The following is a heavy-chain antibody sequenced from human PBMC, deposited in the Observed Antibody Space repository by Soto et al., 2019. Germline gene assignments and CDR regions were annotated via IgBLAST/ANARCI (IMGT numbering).Heavy chain of an antibody. CDR2: INAGNGNT. J-gene: IGHJ4*02. D-gene: IGHD3-9*01. Sequence: GASVKVSCKASGYTFTSYAMHWVRQAPGQRLEWMGWINAGNGNTKYSQKFQGRVTITRDTSASTAYMELSSLRSEDTAVYYCARNLMDYHILTGYNMAYYFAFWGQGTLVTGSS. V-gene: IGHV1-3*01. CDR3: ARNLMDYHILTGYNMAYYFAF. CDR1: GYTFTSYA.